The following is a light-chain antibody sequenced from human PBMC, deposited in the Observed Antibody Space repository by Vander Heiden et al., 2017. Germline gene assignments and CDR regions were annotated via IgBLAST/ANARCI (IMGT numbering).Light chain of an antibody. Sequence: DIPTTQSSSSLSASVGDGVTITCRASHSNSRYLNWYQPKPGKAPKLLIYGAFSLPIGVRSRCSGSGSGTDFTLTISSLQPEDFATYYCQQSHGTPYTFGQGTKLEIK. V-gene: IGKV1-39*01. CDR1: HSNSRY. J-gene: IGKJ2*01. CDR3: QQSHGTPYT. CDR2: GAF.